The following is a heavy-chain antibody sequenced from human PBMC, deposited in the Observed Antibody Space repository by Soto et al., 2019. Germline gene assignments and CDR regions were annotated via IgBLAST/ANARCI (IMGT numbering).Heavy chain of an antibody. Sequence: GASVKVSCKASGYTFISHGISWVRQAPGQGLEWMGWISGKNGNTNYAQKLQGRVTLTTDTSTSTAYMELRSLRSDDTAVYYCARAKGRSYFDYWGQGTLVTVSS. CDR1: GYTFISHG. V-gene: IGHV1-18*04. J-gene: IGHJ4*02. CDR2: ISGKNGNT. CDR3: ARAKGRSYFDY. D-gene: IGHD3-10*01.